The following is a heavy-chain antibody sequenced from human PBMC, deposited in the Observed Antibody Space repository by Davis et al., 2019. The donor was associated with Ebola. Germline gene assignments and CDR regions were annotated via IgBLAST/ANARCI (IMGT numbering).Heavy chain of an antibody. J-gene: IGHJ6*03. CDR2: ISSSSSYI. CDR3: ARDRGAYYDFWSGYSPYYYYMDV. CDR1: GFTFSSYS. Sequence: GESLKISCAASGFTFSSYSMNWVRQAPGKGLEWVSSISSSSSYIYYADSVKGRFTISRDNAKNSLYLQMNSLRAEDTAVYYCARDRGAYYDFWSGYSPYYYYMDVWGKGTTVTVSS. D-gene: IGHD3-3*01. V-gene: IGHV3-21*01.